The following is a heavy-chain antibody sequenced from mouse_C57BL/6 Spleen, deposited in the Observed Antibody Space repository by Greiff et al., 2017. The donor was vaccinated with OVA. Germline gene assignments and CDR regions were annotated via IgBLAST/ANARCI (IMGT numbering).Heavy chain of an antibody. CDR2: ISNGGGST. J-gene: IGHJ4*01. D-gene: IGHD1-1*01. CDR1: GFTFSDYY. Sequence: EVKLEESGGGLVQPGGSLKLSCAASGFTFSDYYMYWVRQTPEKRLEWVAYISNGGGSTYYPDTVKGRFTISRDNAKNTLYLQMSRLKSEDTAMYYCARQGTTVVANAMDYWGQGTSVTVSS. CDR3: ARQGTTVVANAMDY. V-gene: IGHV5-12*01.